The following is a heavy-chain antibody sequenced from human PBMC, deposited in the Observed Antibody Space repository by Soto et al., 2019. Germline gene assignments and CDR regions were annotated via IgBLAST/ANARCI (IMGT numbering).Heavy chain of an antibody. CDR2: IDYTGNT. D-gene: IGHD5-18*01. J-gene: IGHJ4*02. Sequence: WETLSLTCTVSGGSISSSSYYWGCIRQPPGKGLEWIASIDYTGNTFYNPSLTSRVTISVDTSKNQFSLKVTSVTAADTAVYYCARINKGYGTDSWGQGTLVTVSS. V-gene: IGHV4-39*01. CDR3: ARINKGYGTDS. CDR1: GGSISSSSYY.